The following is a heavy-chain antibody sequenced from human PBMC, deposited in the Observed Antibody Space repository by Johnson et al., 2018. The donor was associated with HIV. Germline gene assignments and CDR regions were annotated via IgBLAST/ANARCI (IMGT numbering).Heavy chain of an antibody. Sequence: LLVESGGGLVQPGRSLRLSCAASGFTFDDYAMHWVRRAPGKGLEWVSGISWNSGSIGYADSVKGRFTISRDNAKNSLYLQMNSLRAEDTALYYCAKDIALRYYYVLRGAFDIWGQGTMVTVSS. CDR1: GFTFDDYA. CDR3: AKDIALRYYYVLRGAFDI. CDR2: ISWNSGSI. V-gene: IGHV3-9*01. J-gene: IGHJ3*02. D-gene: IGHD3-10*02.